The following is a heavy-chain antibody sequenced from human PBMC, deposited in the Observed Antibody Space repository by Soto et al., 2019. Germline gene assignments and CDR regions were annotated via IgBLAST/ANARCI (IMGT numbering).Heavy chain of an antibody. CDR1: GGSISSYY. CDR2: IYTSGST. CDR3: ATQRAPWLTGSYYYDMDV. V-gene: IGHV4-4*07. Sequence: SETLSLTCTVSGGSISSYYWSWIRQPAGKGLEWIGRIYTSGSTNYNPSLKSRVTMSVDTSKNQFSLKLSSVTAADTAVYYCATQRAPWLTGSYYYDMDVWGQGTTVTVSS. D-gene: IGHD6-19*01. J-gene: IGHJ6*02.